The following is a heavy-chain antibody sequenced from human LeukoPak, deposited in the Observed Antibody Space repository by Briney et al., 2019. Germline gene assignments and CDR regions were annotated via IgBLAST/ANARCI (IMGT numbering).Heavy chain of an antibody. V-gene: IGHV3-20*01. J-gene: IGHJ6*03. D-gene: IGHD5-12*01. CDR1: GYTFGDYG. Sequence: GGSLRLSCAASGYTFGDYGMSWVRQAPGKGLEWVSGINWNGGSTGYADSVRGRFTISRDNAKNSLYLQMNSLRAEDTALYHCARGYSGYDYGRYMDVWGKGTTVTISS. CDR3: ARGYSGYDYGRYMDV. CDR2: INWNGGST.